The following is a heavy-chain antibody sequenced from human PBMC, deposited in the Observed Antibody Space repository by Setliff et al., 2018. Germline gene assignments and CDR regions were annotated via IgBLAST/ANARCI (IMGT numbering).Heavy chain of an antibody. V-gene: IGHV4-30-4*08. CDR1: GGSISSGDYY. D-gene: IGHD3-10*01. CDR2: IYYSGST. Sequence: SETLSLTCTVSGGSISSGDYYWSWIRQPPGKGLEWIGYIYYSGSTYYNPSLKSRVTISVDTSKNQFSLKLSSVTAADTAVYYCARGITMVRGVIIHNWFDPWGQGTLVTVSS. J-gene: IGHJ5*02. CDR3: ARGITMVRGVIIHNWFDP.